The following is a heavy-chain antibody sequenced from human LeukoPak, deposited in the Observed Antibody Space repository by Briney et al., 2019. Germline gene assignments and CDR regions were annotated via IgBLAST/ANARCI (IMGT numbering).Heavy chain of an antibody. J-gene: IGHJ4*02. V-gene: IGHV1-69*13. CDR1: GGTFSSYA. Sequence: ASVKVSCKASGGTFSSYAISWVRQAPGQGLEWMGGIIPIFGTANYAQKFQGRVTITADESTSTAYMELSSLRSEDTAVYYCARGEGGYSGYDDLKRQVDYWGQGTLVTVSS. D-gene: IGHD5-12*01. CDR3: ARGEGGYSGYDDLKRQVDY. CDR2: IIPIFGTA.